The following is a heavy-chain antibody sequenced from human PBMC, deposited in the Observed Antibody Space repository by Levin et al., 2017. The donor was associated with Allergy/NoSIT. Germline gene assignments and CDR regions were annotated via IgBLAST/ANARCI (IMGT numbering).Heavy chain of an antibody. CDR2: IYSGGDS. CDR1: GFTISSNF. D-gene: IGHD5-24*01. J-gene: IGHJ2*01. Sequence: GESLKISCEASGFTISSNFMSWVRQAPGQGLEWVSVIYSGGDSYYADSVKGRFTLSRDNSKNTLYLQMNSLRAEDTAVYYCARVQVRDGYKYGLDCWGRGTLVTVSA. CDR3: ARVQVRDGYKYGLDC. V-gene: IGHV3-53*01.